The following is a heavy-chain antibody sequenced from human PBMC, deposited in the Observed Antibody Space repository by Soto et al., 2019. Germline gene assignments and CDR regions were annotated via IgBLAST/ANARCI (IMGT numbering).Heavy chain of an antibody. CDR3: ARYGYSYGYQYYFDY. CDR1: GGSISGSSYY. V-gene: IGHV4-39*01. D-gene: IGHD5-18*01. CDR2: LYSSGRT. Sequence: SETLSLTCTVSGGSISGSSYYWGWIRQPPGKGLDWIGSLYSSGRTYCNPSLGSRVTISVDTSKNQFSLKLSSVTATDTAVYYCARYGYSYGYQYYFDYWGQEALVTVS. J-gene: IGHJ4*02.